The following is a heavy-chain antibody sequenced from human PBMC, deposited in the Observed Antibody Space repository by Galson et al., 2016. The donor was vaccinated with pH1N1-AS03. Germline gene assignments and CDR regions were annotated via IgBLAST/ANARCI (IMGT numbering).Heavy chain of an antibody. D-gene: IGHD1-1*01. J-gene: IGHJ4*02. CDR3: VMDTTTWMRFDY. CDR1: GFSISSGYY. Sequence: SETLSLTCDVSGFSISSGYYWGWIRQPPGKGLEWIGGMYHSGTTFHNPSLKSRVTMSVDTSKNQFSLKLNSVTAADTAVYFCVMDTTTWMRFDYWGQGSLVLVSS. V-gene: IGHV4-38-2*01. CDR2: MYHSGTT.